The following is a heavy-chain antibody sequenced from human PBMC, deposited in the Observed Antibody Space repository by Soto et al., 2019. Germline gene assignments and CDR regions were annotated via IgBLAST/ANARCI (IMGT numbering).Heavy chain of an antibody. V-gene: IGHV3-30*18. CDR3: AKDSKSSRLRDYYYYGMDV. CDR2: ISYDGSNK. Sequence: GGSLKLSCAASGFTFSSYGMHWVRQAPGKGLEWVAVISYDGSNKYYADSVKGRFTISRDNSKNTLYLQMNSLRAEDTAVYYCAKDSKSSRLRDYYYYGMDVWGQGTTVTVSS. CDR1: GFTFSSYG. J-gene: IGHJ6*02. D-gene: IGHD5-12*01.